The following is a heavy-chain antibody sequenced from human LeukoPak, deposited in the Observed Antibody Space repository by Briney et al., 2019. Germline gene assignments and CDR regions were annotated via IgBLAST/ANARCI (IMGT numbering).Heavy chain of an antibody. CDR2: IYYSGST. Sequence: SESLSLTCTVSGGSISSSSYYWGWIRQPPGKGREWIGSIYYSGSTYYNPSLKSRVTISVDTSKNQFSLKLSSVTAADTAVYYCAKQYGSGSPIPHFDYWGQGALVTVSS. V-gene: IGHV4-39*01. D-gene: IGHD3-10*01. CDR3: AKQYGSGSPIPHFDY. J-gene: IGHJ4*02. CDR1: GGSISSSSYY.